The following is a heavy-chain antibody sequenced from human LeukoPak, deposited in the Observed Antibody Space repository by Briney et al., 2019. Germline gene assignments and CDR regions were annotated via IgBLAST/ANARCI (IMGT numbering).Heavy chain of an antibody. D-gene: IGHD6-6*01. CDR3: AKMAEYSSSSGRNWFDP. CDR1: GFIFSSYA. V-gene: IGHV3-23*01. CDR2: ISGSGGDT. Sequence: GGSLRLSCAASGFIFSSYAMSWVRQAPGKGLEWVSGISGSGGDTYFADSVKGRFTISRDKSKNTLYLQMNSLRAEDTAVYYCAKMAEYSSSSGRNWFDPWGQGTLVTVSS. J-gene: IGHJ5*02.